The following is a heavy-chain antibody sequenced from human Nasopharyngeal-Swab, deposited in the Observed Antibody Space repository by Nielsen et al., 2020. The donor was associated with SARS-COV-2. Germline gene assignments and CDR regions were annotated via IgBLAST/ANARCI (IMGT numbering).Heavy chain of an antibody. J-gene: IGHJ4*02. Sequence: SETLSLTCTVSGGSISSGGYYWSWIRQHPGKGLEWIGYIYYSGSTYYNPSLKSRVTISVDTSKNQLSLKLSSVTAADTAVYYCARLFLSSSGCDFDYWGQGTLVTVSS. CDR3: ARLFLSSSGCDFDY. D-gene: IGHD6-19*01. CDR2: IYYSGST. V-gene: IGHV4-31*03. CDR1: GGSISSGGYY.